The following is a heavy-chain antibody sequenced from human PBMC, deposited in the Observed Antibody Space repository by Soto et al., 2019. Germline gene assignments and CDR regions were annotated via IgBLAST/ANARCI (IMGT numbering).Heavy chain of an antibody. CDR1: GVSISTYY. CDR2: IYYTGNT. V-gene: IGHV4-59*01. Sequence: ETLSLSGSVSGVSISTYYWTWIRQPPGKGLEWIGYIYYTGNTNYNPTLKSRVTISVDTSKNQFSLKVSSATAADTAVYYCARRYGASFYYWGQGTLVTVSS. J-gene: IGHJ4*02. CDR3: ARRYGASFYY. D-gene: IGHD4-17*01.